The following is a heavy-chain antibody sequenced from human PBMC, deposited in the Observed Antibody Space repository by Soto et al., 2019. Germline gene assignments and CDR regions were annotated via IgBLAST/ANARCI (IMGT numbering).Heavy chain of an antibody. Sequence: QVQLQESGPGLVKPSETLSLSCSVSGGSISSGGYYWSWIRQHPVKGLEWIAYIHYSGNTYYNPSLKSRVTISVDTSKNQLSLKLSSVTAVDTPAYYCARACREVRREGYYFDSWGQGTLVTVSS. CDR2: IHYSGNT. V-gene: IGHV4-31*03. J-gene: IGHJ4*02. CDR1: GGSISSGGYY. CDR3: ARACREVRREGYYFDS. D-gene: IGHD6-6*01.